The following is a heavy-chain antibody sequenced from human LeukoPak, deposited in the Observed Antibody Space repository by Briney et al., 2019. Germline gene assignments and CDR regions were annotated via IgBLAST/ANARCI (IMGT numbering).Heavy chain of an antibody. CDR3: AKGTYYYGSGSSVDY. CDR1: GFTFSSYW. Sequence: GGSLRLSCAASGFTFSSYWMSWVRQAPGKGLEWVANIKQDGSEKYYVDSVKGRFTISRDNSKNTLYLQMNSLRAEDTAVYYCAKGTYYYGSGSSVDYWGQGTLVTVSS. CDR2: IKQDGSEK. D-gene: IGHD3-10*01. J-gene: IGHJ4*02. V-gene: IGHV3-7*03.